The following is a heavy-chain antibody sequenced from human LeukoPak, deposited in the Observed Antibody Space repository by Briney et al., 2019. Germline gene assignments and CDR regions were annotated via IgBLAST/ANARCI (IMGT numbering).Heavy chain of an antibody. D-gene: IGHD6-19*01. CDR2: IHLGDSDT. Sequence: GASLKISCKDSGYMFTNYWIGWVRQMPGKGLEWMGIIHLGDSDTRYSPSFQGQVAISADKSINLAYLQWSSLRASDTAMYYCASAVAGTHYFDYWGQGTLVTVSS. V-gene: IGHV5-51*01. CDR1: GYMFTNYW. J-gene: IGHJ4*02. CDR3: ASAVAGTHYFDY.